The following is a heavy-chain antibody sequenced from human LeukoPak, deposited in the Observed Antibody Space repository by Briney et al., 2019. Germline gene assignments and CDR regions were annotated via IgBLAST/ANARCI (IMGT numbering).Heavy chain of an antibody. V-gene: IGHV3-7*03. J-gene: IGHJ4*02. D-gene: IGHD6-19*01. CDR2: IKQDGSEK. CDR1: GFTFSSYW. Sequence: GGSLRLSCAASGFTFSSYWMSWVRQAPGKGLEWVANIKQDGSEKYYVDSVKGRFTISRDNAKNSLYPQMNSLRAEDTAVYYCARGPHREYLEQWLTGQFGYWGQGTLVTVSS. CDR3: ARGPHREYLEQWLTGQFGY.